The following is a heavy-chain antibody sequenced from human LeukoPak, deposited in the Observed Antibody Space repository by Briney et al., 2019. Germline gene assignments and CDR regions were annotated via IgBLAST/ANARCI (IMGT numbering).Heavy chain of an antibody. D-gene: IGHD4-17*01. Sequence: GGSLRLSCAASGFTVSSSYMSWVRQAPGKGLEWASIIYSGGSTYYADSVEGRFTISRDNSKNTLYLQMNNLRAEDTAVYYCATDDYGYYFDIWGQGTLVTVSS. V-gene: IGHV3-66*01. CDR2: IYSGGST. J-gene: IGHJ4*02. CDR1: GFTVSSSY. CDR3: ATDDYGYYFDI.